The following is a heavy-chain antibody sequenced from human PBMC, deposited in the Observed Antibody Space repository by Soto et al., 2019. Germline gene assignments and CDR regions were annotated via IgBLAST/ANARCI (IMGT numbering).Heavy chain of an antibody. Sequence: PEQGREWMGWISAYNGNTNYAQTLQGRVTMTTDSSTSTAYRELRSLGSDDTAVYYCAKVDVYVPPSPQDVWGLVTTASVSS. CDR3: AKVDVYVPPSPQDV. D-gene: IGHD3-16*01. V-gene: IGHV1-18*01. J-gene: IGHJ6*02. CDR2: ISAYNGNT.